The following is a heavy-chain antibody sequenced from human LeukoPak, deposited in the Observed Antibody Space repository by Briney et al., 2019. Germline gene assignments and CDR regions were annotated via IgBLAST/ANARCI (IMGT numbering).Heavy chain of an antibody. CDR2: IRSSSNII. V-gene: IGHV3-48*04. D-gene: IGHD3-3*01. CDR3: AREGIYTIFGVVTGGYFDY. Sequence: PGGSLRLSCAASGFTFSSYSMNWVRQAPGKGLEWVSYIRSSSNIIYYADSVKGRFTISRDNTKNSLYLQMNSLRAEDTAVYYCAREGIYTIFGVVTGGYFDYWGQGTLVTVSS. CDR1: GFTFSSYS. J-gene: IGHJ4*02.